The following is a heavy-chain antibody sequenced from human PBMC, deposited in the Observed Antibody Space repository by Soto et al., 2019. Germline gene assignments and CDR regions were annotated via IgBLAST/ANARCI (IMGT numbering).Heavy chain of an antibody. CDR3: GRESTTYGSSCSCNWFDP. D-gene: IGHD2-15*01. CDR1: GGSISGDGSY. J-gene: IGHJ5*02. V-gene: IGHV4-31*03. CDR2: IYYSGTT. Sequence: QLQESGPGLVKTSQTLSLTCSVSGGSISGDGSYWAWIRQYPGKGLEWIGYIYYSGTTYYNPSLRSRVSISVDTSSSQFSLRLNSVNAVDAAIYDFGRESTTYGSSCSCNWFDPWGQGILVAVSS.